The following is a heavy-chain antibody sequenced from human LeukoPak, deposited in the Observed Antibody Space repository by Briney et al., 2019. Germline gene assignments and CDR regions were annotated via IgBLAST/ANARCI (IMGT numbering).Heavy chain of an antibody. V-gene: IGHV3-53*01. D-gene: IGHD1-26*01. Sequence: GGSLRLSCAASGFTVSSNYMSWVRQAPGKRLEWVSVIYSGGSTYYADSVKGRFTISRDNSKNTLYLQMNSLRAEDTAVYYCARLGGLKTYRHAFDIWGQGTMVTVSS. CDR2: IYSGGST. J-gene: IGHJ3*02. CDR1: GFTVSSNY. CDR3: ARLGGLKTYRHAFDI.